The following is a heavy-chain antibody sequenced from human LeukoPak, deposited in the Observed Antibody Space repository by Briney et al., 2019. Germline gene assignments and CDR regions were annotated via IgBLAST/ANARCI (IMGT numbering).Heavy chain of an antibody. J-gene: IGHJ3*02. CDR1: GFTFSSYY. V-gene: IGHV3-11*04. CDR3: ARELRYYYDSSGYYAHAAFDI. Sequence: PGGSLRLSCAASGFTFSSYYMSWVRQAPGKGLEWVSYINSSVGTIYYADSVKGRFTIPRDNAKNSLYLKMNSLRAEDRAVYDCARELRYYYDSSGYYAHAAFDIWGQGTMVSVS. CDR2: INSSVGTI. D-gene: IGHD3-22*01.